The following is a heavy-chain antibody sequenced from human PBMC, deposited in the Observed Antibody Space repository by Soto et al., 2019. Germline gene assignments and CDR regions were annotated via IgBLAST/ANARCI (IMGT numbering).Heavy chain of an antibody. D-gene: IGHD3-22*01. V-gene: IGHV3-7*04. Sequence: GGSLRQSCAASGFTFSGDWMSWVRQAPGKGLEWVANIKQDGSEKYYVDSVKGRFTISRDNAKNSLYLQMNSLRAEDTAVYYCARFYYDSSGYLPSPYYYYYGMDVWGQGTTVTVS. CDR3: ARFYYDSSGYLPSPYYYYYGMDV. CDR1: GFTFSGDW. CDR2: IKQDGSEK. J-gene: IGHJ6*02.